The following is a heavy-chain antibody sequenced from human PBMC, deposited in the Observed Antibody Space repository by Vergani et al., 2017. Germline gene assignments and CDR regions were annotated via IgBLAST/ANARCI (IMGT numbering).Heavy chain of an antibody. Sequence: QVQLVQSGAEVKKPGASVKVSCKASGYTFTGYYMHWVRQAPGHGLEGMGWINPNSGGTNYAQKFQGRVTMTRDTSISTAYMELSRLRSDDTAVYYCARISSWYSRGDFDYWGQGTLVTVSS. V-gene: IGHV1-2*02. D-gene: IGHD6-13*01. CDR3: ARISSWYSRGDFDY. CDR1: GYTFTGYY. J-gene: IGHJ4*02. CDR2: INPNSGGT.